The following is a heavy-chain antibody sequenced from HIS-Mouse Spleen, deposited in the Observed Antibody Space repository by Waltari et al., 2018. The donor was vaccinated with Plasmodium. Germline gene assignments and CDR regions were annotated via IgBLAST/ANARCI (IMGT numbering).Heavy chain of an antibody. J-gene: IGHJ4*02. CDR2: ISHDGSNK. CDR3: AKAQGVINFDY. Sequence: QVQLVESGGGVVQPGRSLRLSCAASGFTFSSYGMHWVRQAPGKGLEWVAVISHDGSNKYYADSVKGRFTISRDNSKNTLYLQMNSLRAEDTAVYYCAKAQGVINFDYWGQGTLVTVSS. D-gene: IGHD3-16*01. CDR1: GFTFSSYG. V-gene: IGHV3-30*18.